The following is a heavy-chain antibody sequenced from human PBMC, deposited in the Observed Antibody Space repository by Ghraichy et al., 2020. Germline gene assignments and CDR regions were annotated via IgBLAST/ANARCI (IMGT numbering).Heavy chain of an antibody. D-gene: IGHD7-27*01. CDR1: GGSISSYY. CDR2: IYYSGST. V-gene: IGHV4-59*08. J-gene: IGHJ6*03. CDR3: ARHMELGDYYYMDV. Sequence: SQTLSLTCTVSGGSISSYYWSWIRQPPGKGLEWIGYIYYSGSTNYNPSLKSRVTISVDTSKNQFSLKLSSVTAADTAVYYCARHMELGDYYYMDVWGKGTTVTVSS.